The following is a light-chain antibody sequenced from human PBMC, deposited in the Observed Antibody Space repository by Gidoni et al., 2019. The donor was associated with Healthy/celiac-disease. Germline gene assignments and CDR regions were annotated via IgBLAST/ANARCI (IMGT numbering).Light chain of an antibody. CDR3: QQYDNLPLT. CDR2: DAS. J-gene: IGKJ4*01. CDR1: QDISNY. V-gene: IGKV1-33*01. Sequence: DIHMTQSPSSLSASVGDRVTITCQASQDISNYLNWYQQKPGKAPKLRIYDASNLEPGVPSRFSGSGSGTDFTFTISSLQPEDIATYYCQQYDNLPLTFGGXTKVEIK.